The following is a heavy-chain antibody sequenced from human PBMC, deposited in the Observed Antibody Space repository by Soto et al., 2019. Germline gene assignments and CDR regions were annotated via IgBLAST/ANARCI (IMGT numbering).Heavy chain of an antibody. J-gene: IGHJ4*02. CDR1: RFTFSTYS. CDR3: ARVLGGSYYYFDY. V-gene: IGHV3-21*01. Sequence: PGGSLRLSCAASRFTFSTYSMNWVRQAPGKGLEWVSSISSSSSDIYYADSVKGRLTISRDNAKNSLYLQMNSLRAEDTAVYYCARVLGGSYYYFDYWGQGTLVTVSS. CDR2: ISSSSSDI. D-gene: IGHD1-26*01.